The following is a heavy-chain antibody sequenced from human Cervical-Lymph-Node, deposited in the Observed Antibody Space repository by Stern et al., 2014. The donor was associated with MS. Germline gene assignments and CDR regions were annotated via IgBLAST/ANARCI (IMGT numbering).Heavy chain of an antibody. V-gene: IGHV3-64*01. D-gene: IGHD1-26*01. Sequence: EVQLVESGGGLVPPGGSLRLSCAASGFSFSSNAMHWVRQAPGKGLEFVSAISSNGSRTYYASSVEVRFIISRDNSKNTLYLQMGSLRTDDMAVYYCARGGVGAITWGQGTLVTVSS. CDR3: ARGGVGAIT. J-gene: IGHJ4*02. CDR1: GFSFSSNA. CDR2: ISSNGSRT.